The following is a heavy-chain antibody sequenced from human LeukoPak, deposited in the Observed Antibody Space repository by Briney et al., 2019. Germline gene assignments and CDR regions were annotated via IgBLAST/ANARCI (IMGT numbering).Heavy chain of an antibody. Sequence: SETLPLTCTVSGGSISSGDYYWSWIRQPPGKGLEWIGYIYYSGSTYYNPSLKSRVTISVDTSKNQFSLKLSSVTAADTAVYYCARLLDYYGSGSYPFGDAFDIWGQGTMVTVSS. D-gene: IGHD3-10*01. V-gene: IGHV4-30-4*08. CDR2: IYYSGST. J-gene: IGHJ3*02. CDR1: GGSISSGDYY. CDR3: ARLLDYYGSGSYPFGDAFDI.